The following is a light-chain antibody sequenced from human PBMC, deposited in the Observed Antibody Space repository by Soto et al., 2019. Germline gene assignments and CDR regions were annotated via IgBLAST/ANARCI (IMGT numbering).Light chain of an antibody. CDR1: QSISIW. CDR2: KAS. J-gene: IGKJ1*01. CDR3: QQYNSFPT. V-gene: IGKV1-5*03. Sequence: DIQMTQSPSTLSASVGERVTITCRASQSISIWLAWYQQKPGKAPKLLIYKASSLESGVPSRFSGSGSGTEFTLTISSLQPDDFASSYCQQYNSFPTFGQGTKVEIK.